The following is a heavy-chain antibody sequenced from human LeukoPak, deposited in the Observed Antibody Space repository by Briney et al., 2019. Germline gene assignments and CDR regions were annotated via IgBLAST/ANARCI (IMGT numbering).Heavy chain of an antibody. V-gene: IGHV3-74*01. CDR1: GFTFSSYR. CDR2: INSDGSST. J-gene: IGHJ4*02. D-gene: IGHD5-24*01. CDR3: ARMRWLQSAHIDC. Sequence: GGSLRLSCAASGFTFSSYRMHWVRQAPGKGLVWVSRINSDGSSTSYADFVEGRFTISRDNAKSSLYLQMNSVRAEDTAVYYGARMRWLQSAHIDCWGQGTLVTV.